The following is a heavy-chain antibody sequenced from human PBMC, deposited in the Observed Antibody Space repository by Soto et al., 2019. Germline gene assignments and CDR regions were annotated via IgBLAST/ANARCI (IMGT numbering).Heavy chain of an antibody. CDR1: GYTFTSYY. Sequence: GASVKVSCKASGYTFTSYYMHWVRQAPGQGLEWMGIINPSGGSTSYAQKFQGRVTMTRDTSTSTVYMELSSLRSEDTAVYYCARYAGAYYDFWSGYSNDFDYWGQGTLVTVSS. CDR3: ARYAGAYYDFWSGYSNDFDY. CDR2: INPSGGST. V-gene: IGHV1-46*01. J-gene: IGHJ4*02. D-gene: IGHD3-3*01.